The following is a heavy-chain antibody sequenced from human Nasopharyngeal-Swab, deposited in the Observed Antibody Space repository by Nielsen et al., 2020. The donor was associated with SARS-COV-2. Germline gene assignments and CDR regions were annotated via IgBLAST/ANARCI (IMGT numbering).Heavy chain of an antibody. D-gene: IGHD1-26*01. V-gene: IGHV6-1*01. Sequence: SETLSLTCVVSGVTLTDCSVAWNWIRLSPSRGLEWLGKRKYISKWHNDYAESVKSRIIINPDTSKSQFSLQLTSVTPEDTAMYYCVRDHQWAFDYWIQGTLVTVSS. CDR3: VRDHQWAFDY. CDR1: GVTLTDCSVA. CDR2: RKYISKWHN. J-gene: IGHJ4*02.